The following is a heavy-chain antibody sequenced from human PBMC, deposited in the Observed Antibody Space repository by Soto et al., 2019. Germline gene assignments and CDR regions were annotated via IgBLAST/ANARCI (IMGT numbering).Heavy chain of an antibody. CDR3: ARPVIAARLSQYYMDV. D-gene: IGHD6-6*01. Sequence: SETLSLTCTVSGGSISSSSYYWGWIRQPPGKGLEWIGSIYYSGSTYYNPSLKSRVTISVDTSKNQFSLKLSSVTAADTAVYYCARPVIAARLSQYYMDVWGKGTTVTVSS. V-gene: IGHV4-39*01. J-gene: IGHJ6*03. CDR2: IYYSGST. CDR1: GGSISSSSYY.